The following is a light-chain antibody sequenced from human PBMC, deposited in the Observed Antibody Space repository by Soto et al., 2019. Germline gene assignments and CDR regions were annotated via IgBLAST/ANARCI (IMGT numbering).Light chain of an antibody. CDR2: AAS. CDR3: QQYGSSSYT. Sequence: EIVLTQSPGTLSLSPGERATLSCMASQSISSSYLAWYQQQPGQAPRLLIYAASSRATGIPDRFSGSGSGTDFTLTISRLEPEDFAVYYCQQYGSSSYTFGQGTQFEIK. J-gene: IGKJ2*01. V-gene: IGKV3-20*01. CDR1: QSISSSY.